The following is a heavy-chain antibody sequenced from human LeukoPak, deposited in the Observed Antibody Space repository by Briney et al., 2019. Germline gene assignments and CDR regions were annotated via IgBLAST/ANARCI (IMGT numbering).Heavy chain of an antibody. CDR2: ISGSGGST. V-gene: IGHV3-23*01. J-gene: IGHJ4*02. D-gene: IGHD3-22*01. Sequence: GGSLRLSCAASGFTFSSYAMSWVRQAPGKGLEWVSAISGSGGSTYYADSVKGRFTISRDNSKNTLYLQMNSLRAEDTAVYYCATSLPGPYYYDSSAKGYWGQGPLVTVSS. CDR3: ATSLPGPYYYDSSAKGY. CDR1: GFTFSSYA.